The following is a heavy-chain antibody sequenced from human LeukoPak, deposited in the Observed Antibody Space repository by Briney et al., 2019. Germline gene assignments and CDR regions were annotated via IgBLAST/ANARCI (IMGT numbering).Heavy chain of an antibody. Sequence: SQTLSLTCAISGDSVSSNSAAWNWIRQSPSRGLEWLGRTYYRSKWYNDYAVSVKSRITINSGTSKNQFSLKLSSVTAADTAVYYCARLGFSNSGSYLAPSDYWGQGTLVTVSS. J-gene: IGHJ4*02. CDR3: ARLGFSNSGSYLAPSDY. D-gene: IGHD1-26*01. CDR1: GDSVSSNSAA. V-gene: IGHV6-1*01. CDR2: TYYRSKWYN.